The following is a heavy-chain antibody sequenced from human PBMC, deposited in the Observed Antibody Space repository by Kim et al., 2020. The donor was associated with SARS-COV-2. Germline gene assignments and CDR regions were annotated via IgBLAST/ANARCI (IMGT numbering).Heavy chain of an antibody. CDR3: ARSSGYSSGWVRTPGLDY. Sequence: GGSLRLSCAASGFTVSSNYMSWVRQAPGKGLEWVSVIYSGGSTYYADSVKGRFTISRDNSKNTLYLQMNSLRAEDTAVYYCARSSGYSSGWVRTPGLDYWGQGTLVTVSS. CDR2: IYSGGST. D-gene: IGHD6-19*01. CDR1: GFTVSSNY. V-gene: IGHV3-53*01. J-gene: IGHJ4*02.